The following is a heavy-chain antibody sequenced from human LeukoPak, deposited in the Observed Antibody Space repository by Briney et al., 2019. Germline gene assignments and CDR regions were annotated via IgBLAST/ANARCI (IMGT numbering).Heavy chain of an antibody. D-gene: IGHD5-18*01. CDR1: GFTFSDYY. CDR2: IGSSGSTI. J-gene: IGHJ6*02. CDR3: ARDRRGYSYFYYYGMDV. V-gene: IGHV3-11*01. Sequence: GGSLRLSCAASGFTFSDYYMSWIRQAPGKGLEWVSYIGSSGSTIYYADSVKGRFTISRDNAKNSLYLQMNSLRAEDTAVYYCARDRRGYSYFYYYGMDVWGQGTTVTVSS.